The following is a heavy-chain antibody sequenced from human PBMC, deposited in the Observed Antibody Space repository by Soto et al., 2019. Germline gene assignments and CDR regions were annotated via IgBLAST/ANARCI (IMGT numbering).Heavy chain of an antibody. V-gene: IGHV3-23*01. CDR1: GFTFSSYA. J-gene: IGHJ4*02. CDR2: ISGSGGST. D-gene: IGHD6-19*01. Sequence: EVQLLESGGGLVQPGGSLRLSCAASGFTFSSYAMSWVRQAPGKGLEWVSAISGSGGSTYYADSVKGRCTISRDNSKNTLYLQMNSLRAEDTAVYYCAKRDGRAVAGTGFIGYWGQGTLVTVSS. CDR3: AKRDGRAVAGTGFIGY.